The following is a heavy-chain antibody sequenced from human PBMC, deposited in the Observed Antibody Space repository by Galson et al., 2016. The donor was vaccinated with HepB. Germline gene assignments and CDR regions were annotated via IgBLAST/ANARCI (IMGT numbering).Heavy chain of an antibody. J-gene: IGHJ4*02. CDR1: GFSFDDYA. Sequence: SLRLSCAASGFSFDDYAMHWVRQGPGKGLEWVSGISWNGDILDYADSVKGRFTISRDNAKRSLYLQMNGLRDEDTAFYYCTKESRGVLGTNWGQGTLVTVSS. CDR3: TKESRGVLGTN. CDR2: ISWNGDIL. D-gene: IGHD6-13*01. V-gene: IGHV3-9*01.